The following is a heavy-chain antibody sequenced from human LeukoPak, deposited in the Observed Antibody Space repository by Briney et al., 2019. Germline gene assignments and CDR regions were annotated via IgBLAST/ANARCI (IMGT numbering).Heavy chain of an antibody. V-gene: IGHV1-24*01. CDR1: GYTXTELS. D-gene: IGHD4-17*01. CDR3: ETRDRIGYGDYGELGY. Sequence: ASLKVSCKVSGYTXTELSMHWVRQAPGKGLEWMGGFDPEDGEAIYAQKFQGRVTMNEHTSTDTAYMELRSLRSEDTAVYYCETRDRIGYGDYGELGYWGQGTLVTVSS. CDR2: FDPEDGEA. J-gene: IGHJ4*02.